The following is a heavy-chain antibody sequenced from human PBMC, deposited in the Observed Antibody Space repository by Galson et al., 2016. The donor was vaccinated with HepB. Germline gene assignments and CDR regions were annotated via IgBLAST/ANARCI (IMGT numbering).Heavy chain of an antibody. V-gene: IGHV3-9*01. CDR2: ISWNAGNK. J-gene: IGHJ6*04. D-gene: IGHD4-17*01. CDR1: GFTFGNYA. CDR3: ARGKSLWTTPWNYGLDV. Sequence: SLRLSCAGSGFTFGNYAMHWVRQPPGKGLEWVSGISWNAGNKVYADSVKGRFTISRENADNSLYLQMNSLRPGDTAVYYCARGKSLWTTPWNYGLDVWGKGTPVTGSS.